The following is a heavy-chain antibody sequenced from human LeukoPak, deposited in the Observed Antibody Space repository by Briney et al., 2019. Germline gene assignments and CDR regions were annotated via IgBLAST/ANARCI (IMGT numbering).Heavy chain of an antibody. CDR2: INSDGSST. V-gene: IGHV3-74*01. CDR3: ARANYYDSGGYPAAFDY. CDR1: GFTFSSYW. Sequence: GSLRLSCAASGFTFSSYWMHCVRQAPGKGLVWVSRINSDGSSTSYADSVKGRFTISRDNAKNTLFLQMNSLRAEDTAVYFCARANYYDSGGYPAAFDYWGQGTLVTVSS. J-gene: IGHJ4*02. D-gene: IGHD3-22*01.